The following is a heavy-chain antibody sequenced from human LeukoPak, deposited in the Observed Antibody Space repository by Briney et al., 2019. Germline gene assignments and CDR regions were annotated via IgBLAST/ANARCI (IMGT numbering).Heavy chain of an antibody. Sequence: ASVKVSCKASGYNFISYYMHWVRQAPGQGLEWMGIINPSGGSTSYAQKFQDRVTMTRDTSTGTVYMELSSLKSEDTAVYYCAREDVVLVDAVRYYYYGMDVWGQGTTVTVSS. CDR3: AREDVVLVDAVRYYYYGMDV. V-gene: IGHV1-46*01. D-gene: IGHD2-8*01. J-gene: IGHJ6*02. CDR1: GYNFISYY. CDR2: INPSGGST.